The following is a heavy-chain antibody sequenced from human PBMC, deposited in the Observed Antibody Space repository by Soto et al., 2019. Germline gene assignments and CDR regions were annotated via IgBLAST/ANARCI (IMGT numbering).Heavy chain of an antibody. V-gene: IGHV3-23*01. CDR3: ARTYGTGSLNWFDP. CDR1: GFTFSSYA. D-gene: IGHD3-10*01. J-gene: IGHJ5*02. CDR2: ISGSGGST. Sequence: GSLRLSCAASGFTFSSYAMNWVRQAPGKGLEWVSSISGSGGSTYYADSVKGRFTISRDNAKNSLYLQMNSLRAEDTAVYYCARTYGTGSLNWFDPWGQGTLVTVSS.